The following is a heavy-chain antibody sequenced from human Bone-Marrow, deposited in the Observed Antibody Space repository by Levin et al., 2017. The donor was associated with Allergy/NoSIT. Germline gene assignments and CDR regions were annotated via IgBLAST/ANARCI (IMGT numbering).Heavy chain of an antibody. J-gene: IGHJ4*02. D-gene: IGHD5-18*01. CDR2: IYYDGSDT. CDR3: ARADSYGYLDF. Sequence: GESLKISCAASGFSFSNYGMHWVRQAPGKGLEWVALIYYDGSDTYYSDSVQGRFTISRDNSKNTLYLQINSLRADDTALYYCARADSYGYLDFWGQGTLVTVSS. V-gene: IGHV3-33*01. CDR1: GFSFSNYG.